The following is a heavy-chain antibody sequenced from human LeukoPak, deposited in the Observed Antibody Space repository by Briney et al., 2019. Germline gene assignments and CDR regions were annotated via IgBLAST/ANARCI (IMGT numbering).Heavy chain of an antibody. J-gene: IGHJ4*02. CDR3: AKRGAEVGVTVAPGDY. CDR1: GITFSSYA. V-gene: IGHV3-23*01. Sequence: PGGSLRLSCAASGITFSSYAMSWVRQAPGKGLEWVSGISDSGGSTYYADSVKGRFTISRDNSKNTLYLQMNSLRAEDTAVYYCAKRGAEVGVTVAPGDYWGQGTLVTVSS. D-gene: IGHD3-16*02. CDR2: ISDSGGST.